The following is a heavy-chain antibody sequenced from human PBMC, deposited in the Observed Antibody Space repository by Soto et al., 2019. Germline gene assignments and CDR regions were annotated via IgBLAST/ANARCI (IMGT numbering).Heavy chain of an antibody. Sequence: GGSLILSCAASGFTFSNAWMNWVRQAPGKGLEWVGRIKSKTDGGTTDYAAPVKGRFTISRDDSKNTLYLQMNSLKTEDTAVYYCTTDPPLLNYDSSGYYRDYYYYCMDVWGQGTTVTVS. V-gene: IGHV3-15*07. CDR3: TTDPPLLNYDSSGYYRDYYYYCMDV. CDR2: IKSKTDGGTT. D-gene: IGHD3-22*01. J-gene: IGHJ6*02. CDR1: GFTFSNAW.